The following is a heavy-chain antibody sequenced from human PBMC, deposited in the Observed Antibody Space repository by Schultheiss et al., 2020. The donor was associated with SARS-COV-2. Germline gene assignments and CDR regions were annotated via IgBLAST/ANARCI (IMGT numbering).Heavy chain of an antibody. Sequence: GGSLRLSCAASGFTISRYAMSWVRQAPGKGLEWVSSISSSSSYIYYADSVKGRFTISRDNSKNTLYLQMNSLRAEDTAVYYCASHSGWWTAFDIWGQGTMVTVSS. V-gene: IGHV3-21*01. CDR1: GFTISRYA. J-gene: IGHJ3*02. D-gene: IGHD2-15*01. CDR2: ISSSSSYI. CDR3: ASHSGWWTAFDI.